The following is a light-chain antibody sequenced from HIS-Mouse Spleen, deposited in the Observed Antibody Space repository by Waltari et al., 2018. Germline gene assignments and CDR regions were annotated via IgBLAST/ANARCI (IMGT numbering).Light chain of an antibody. CDR1: ALPKKY. J-gene: IGLJ2*01. CDR2: EDL. CDR3: YSTDSSGNHRV. Sequence: SYELTQPPSVSVSPGQTARITCSGDALPKKYAYWYQQKSGQAPVLVIYEDLKRPSGIPDVFSDSSSGTMATLTISGAQVEDEAYYYCYSTDSSGNHRVFGGGTKLTVL. V-gene: IGLV3-10*01.